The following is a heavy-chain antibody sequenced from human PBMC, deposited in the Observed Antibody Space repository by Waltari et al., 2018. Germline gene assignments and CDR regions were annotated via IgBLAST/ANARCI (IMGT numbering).Heavy chain of an antibody. D-gene: IGHD3-22*01. V-gene: IGHV3-66*02. Sequence: EVQLAESGGGLVQPGGSLRISCAASGFTVSNNYMSWVRQAPGKVLEWFSLIYIVGYTQYADSVKGRFTISRDNSKNTLYLQMNSLRVEDTAVYYCARNPRYDSPDWGQGTLVTVSS. CDR3: ARNPRYDSPD. J-gene: IGHJ4*02. CDR1: GFTVSNNY. CDR2: IYIVGYT.